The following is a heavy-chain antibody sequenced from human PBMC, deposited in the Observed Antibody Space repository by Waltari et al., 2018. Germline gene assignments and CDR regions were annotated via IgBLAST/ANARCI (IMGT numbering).Heavy chain of an antibody. CDR2: IIPIFGTA. V-gene: IGHV1-69*08. CDR3: AREGDQRVYYYYGMDV. Sequence: QVQLVQSGAEVKKPGSSVKVSCKASGGTFSSYAIRWVRQAPGQGLEWMGRIIPIFGTANYAQKFQGRVTITADKSTSTAYMELSSLRSEDTAVYYCAREGDQRVYYYYGMDVWGQGTTVTVSS. CDR1: GGTFSSYA. J-gene: IGHJ6*02.